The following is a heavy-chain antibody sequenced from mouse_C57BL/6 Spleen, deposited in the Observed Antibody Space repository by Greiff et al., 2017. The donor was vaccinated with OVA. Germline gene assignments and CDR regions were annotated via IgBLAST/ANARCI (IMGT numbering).Heavy chain of an antibody. D-gene: IGHD1-1*01. V-gene: IGHV1-58*01. J-gene: IGHJ4*01. Sequence: VQLQQSGAELVRPGSSVKMSCKTSGYTFTSYGINWVKQRPGQGLEWIGYIYIGNGYTEYNEKFKGKATLTSETSSSTAYMQLSSLTSEDSAISFCASAITTVVAEDGAMDYWGQGTSVTVSS. CDR2: IYIGNGYT. CDR3: ASAITTVVAEDGAMDY. CDR1: GYTFTSYG.